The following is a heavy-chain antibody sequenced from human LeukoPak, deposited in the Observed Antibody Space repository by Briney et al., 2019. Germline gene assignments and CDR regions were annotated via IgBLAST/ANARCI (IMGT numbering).Heavy chain of an antibody. V-gene: IGHV1-69*16. CDR1: GGTFSSYS. D-gene: IGHD3-3*01. Sequence: SVKVSCKASGGTFSSYSISWVRQAPGQGLEWMGGIIPILGTANYAQKFQGRVTVTTDESTSTAYMELSSLRSDDTAVYYCASRASIFGVPQAFDIWGQGTMVTVSS. J-gene: IGHJ3*02. CDR2: IIPILGTA. CDR3: ASRASIFGVPQAFDI.